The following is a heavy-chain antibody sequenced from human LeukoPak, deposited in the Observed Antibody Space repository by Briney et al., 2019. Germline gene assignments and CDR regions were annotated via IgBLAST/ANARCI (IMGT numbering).Heavy chain of an antibody. CDR2: IYYSGST. D-gene: IGHD3-10*01. CDR3: ARAGSLVTPPPL. J-gene: IGHJ4*02. CDR1: GGSISSYY. Sequence: SETLSLTCAVSGGSISSYYWSWIRQPPGKGLEWIGYIYYSGSTNYNPSLKSRVTISVDTSKNQISLKLTSVTAADTAVYYCARAGSLVTPPPLWGQGTLVTVSS. V-gene: IGHV4-59*01.